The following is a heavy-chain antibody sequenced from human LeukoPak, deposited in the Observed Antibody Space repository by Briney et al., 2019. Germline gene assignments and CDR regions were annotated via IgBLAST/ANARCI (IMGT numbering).Heavy chain of an antibody. Sequence: GESLQISCQGSGYSFTTYWIGWVRQVPGKGLEWMGVIYPGGSDTRYSPSFQGQVTISADKSIDTAYLQWSSLKASDTAMYYCARPASGGFTGGFYYWGQGTLVTVSS. CDR1: GYSFTTYW. CDR2: IYPGGSDT. D-gene: IGHD1-14*01. J-gene: IGHJ4*02. V-gene: IGHV5-51*01. CDR3: ARPASGGFTGGFYY.